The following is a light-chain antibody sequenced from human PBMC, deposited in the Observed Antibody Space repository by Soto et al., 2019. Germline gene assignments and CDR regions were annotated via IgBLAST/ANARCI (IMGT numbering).Light chain of an antibody. Sequence: DIQITQSPSTLSASVGDRVTITCRASQSISSWLAWYQQKPGKAPRLLIYKASTLESGVPSRFSGSGSGTDFTLTISSLQPDDFAPYYCHQYSTYWTFVQGSRVEIK. CDR1: QSISSW. J-gene: IGKJ1*01. CDR3: HQYSTYWT. V-gene: IGKV1-5*03. CDR2: KAS.